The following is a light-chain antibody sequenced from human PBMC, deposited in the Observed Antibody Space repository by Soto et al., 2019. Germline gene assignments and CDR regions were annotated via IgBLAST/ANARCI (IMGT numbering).Light chain of an antibody. Sequence: QLVLTQPPSASGTPGQRVTISCSCSSSNIGNVAVYWYQQVPGTAPKLLIYRNIQRPSGVPDRFSGSKSGTSASLAISGLRSEDEAEYYCATWDGSLRGVVFGGGTKLTVL. CDR3: ATWDGSLRGVV. CDR2: RNI. J-gene: IGLJ3*02. V-gene: IGLV1-47*01. CDR1: SSNIGNVA.